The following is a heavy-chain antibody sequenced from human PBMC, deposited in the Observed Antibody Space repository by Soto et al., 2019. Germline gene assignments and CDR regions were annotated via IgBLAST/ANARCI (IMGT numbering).Heavy chain of an antibody. CDR1: CGSISSSSYY. J-gene: IGHJ4*02. V-gene: IGHV4-39*01. D-gene: IGHD5-12*01. CDR2: IYYSGST. CDR3: ARRYSGYDYFDY. Sequence: SETLSLTCTVSCGSISSSSYYWGWIRQPPGKGLEWIGSIYYSGSTYYNPSLKSRVTISVDTSKNQFSLKLSSVTAADTAVYYCARRYSGYDYFDYWGQGTLVPVSS.